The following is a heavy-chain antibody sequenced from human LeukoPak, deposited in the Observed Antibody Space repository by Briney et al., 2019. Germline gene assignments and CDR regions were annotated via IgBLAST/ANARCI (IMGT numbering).Heavy chain of an antibody. CDR2: ISYDGSNK. D-gene: IGHD3-3*01. V-gene: IGHV3-30*03. Sequence: GGSLRLSCAASGFTFSSYGMHWVRQAPGKGLEWVAVISYDGSNKYYADSVKGRFTISRDNSKNTLYLQMNSLRAEDTAVYYCARSKVFWSGSPFWGQGTLVTVSS. CDR1: GFTFSSYG. J-gene: IGHJ4*02. CDR3: ARSKVFWSGSPF.